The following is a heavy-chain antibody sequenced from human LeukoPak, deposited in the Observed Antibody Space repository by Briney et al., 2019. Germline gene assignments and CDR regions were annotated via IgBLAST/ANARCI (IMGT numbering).Heavy chain of an antibody. Sequence: PSETLSLTCTVSGGSISSSSYYWGWIRQPPGKGLEWIGSLYYSGSTHYNSSLKSRVTISVDTSKNQFSLKLSSVTAADTAVYYCANSANYGGNSGFFDYWGQGTLVTVSS. D-gene: IGHD4-23*01. V-gene: IGHV4-39*01. CDR3: ANSANYGGNSGFFDY. J-gene: IGHJ4*02. CDR2: LYYSGST. CDR1: GGSISSSSYY.